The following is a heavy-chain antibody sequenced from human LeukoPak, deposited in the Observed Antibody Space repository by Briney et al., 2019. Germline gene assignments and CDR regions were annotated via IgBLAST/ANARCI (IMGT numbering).Heavy chain of an antibody. D-gene: IGHD5-18*01. CDR1: GFTFSSYG. CDR2: IRYDGSNE. V-gene: IGHV3-30*02. J-gene: IGHJ4*02. CDR3: ANSLQGFSYGPGPLDY. Sequence: GGSLRLSCPASGFTFSSYGTHWVRQAPGKGLEWMSFIRYDGSNEYYADSVKGRFTISRDNSKNTLYLQMNSLRAEDTAVYYCANSLQGFSYGPGPLDYWGQGTLVTVSS.